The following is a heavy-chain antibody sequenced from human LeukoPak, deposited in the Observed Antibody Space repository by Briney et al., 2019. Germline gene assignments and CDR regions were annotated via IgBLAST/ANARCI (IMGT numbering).Heavy chain of an antibody. CDR3: ARSQHNTFDP. CDR2: INPKSGDT. CDR1: GYTFTGNY. V-gene: IGHV1-2*02. Sequence: ASVKVSCKTSGYTFTGNYMHWVRQAPGQGLEWMGWINPKSGDTKYAQKFQGRVTVTRDTSSSTSYLELSRLRSDDTAIYYCARSQHNTFDPWGWGTLVTVSS. D-gene: IGHD1-1*01. J-gene: IGHJ5*02.